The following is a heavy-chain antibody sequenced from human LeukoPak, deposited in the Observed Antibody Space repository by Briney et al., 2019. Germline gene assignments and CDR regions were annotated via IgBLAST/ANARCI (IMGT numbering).Heavy chain of an antibody. CDR1: GYTFTGYY. CDR2: INPNSGGT. D-gene: IGHD6-19*01. J-gene: IGHJ6*02. Sequence: GASVTVSFKASGYTFTGYYMHWVRQAPGQGLEWMGWINPNSGGTNYAQKFQGRVTMTRDTSISTAYMELSRLRSDDTAVYYCARESLPIRSGGWYGGTYYYYYGMDVWGQGTTVTVSS. V-gene: IGHV1-2*02. CDR3: ARESLPIRSGGWYGGTYYYYYGMDV.